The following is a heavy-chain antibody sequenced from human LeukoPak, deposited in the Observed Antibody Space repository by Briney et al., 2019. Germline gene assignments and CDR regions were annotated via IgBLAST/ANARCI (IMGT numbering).Heavy chain of an antibody. Sequence: GESLKISCKGTEFSFINYWIAWVRQMPGKGLEWVGIIYPGDSDTKISPSFEGQVTISADKSISTAYLHLSGLKASDTAMYYCARPLDFGGNSNWYFDLWGRGTLHTVSS. CDR2: IYPGDSDT. V-gene: IGHV5-51*01. CDR1: EFSFINYW. CDR3: ARPLDFGGNSNWYFDL. D-gene: IGHD4-23*01. J-gene: IGHJ2*01.